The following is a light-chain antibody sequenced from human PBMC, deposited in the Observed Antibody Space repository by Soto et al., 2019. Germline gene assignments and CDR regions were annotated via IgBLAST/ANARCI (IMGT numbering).Light chain of an antibody. CDR3: QQRSDWLT. J-gene: IGKJ4*01. CDR1: QSVSSY. Sequence: EIVLTQSPGTLSLSPGERATLSCRASQSVSSYLAWYQHKPGQAPRLLIYDASNRATGIPARFSGSGSGTDFTLSISSLEPEDFAVYYCQQRSDWLTLGGGTKVDIK. V-gene: IGKV3-11*01. CDR2: DAS.